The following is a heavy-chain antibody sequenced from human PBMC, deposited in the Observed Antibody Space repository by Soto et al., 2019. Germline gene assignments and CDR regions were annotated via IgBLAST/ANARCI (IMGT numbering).Heavy chain of an antibody. V-gene: IGHV1-18*04. CDR1: GYTFTSYC. CDR2: ISAYNGNT. D-gene: IGHD1-26*01. CDR3: ARGLSGAEQDFSYPGFGMDV. J-gene: IGHJ6*01. Sequence: GASVKVSCKASGYTFTSYCISWVRQAPGQGLEWMGGISAYNGNTNYAQKLQGRVTMTTDTSTSTAYMELRSLRSDDTAVYYCARGLSGAEQDFSYPGFGMDVWGQVTGVTVSS.